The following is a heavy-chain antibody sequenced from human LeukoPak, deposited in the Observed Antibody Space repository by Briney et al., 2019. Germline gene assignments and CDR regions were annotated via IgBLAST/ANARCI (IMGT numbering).Heavy chain of an antibody. CDR1: GGSISSGGYS. J-gene: IGHJ5*02. Sequence: SETLSLTCAVSGGSISSGGYSWSWIRQPAGKGLEWIGRIYTSGSTNYNPSLKSRVTMSVDTSKNQFSLKLSSVTAADTAVYYCARDRLERPTINWFDPWGQGTLVTVSS. V-gene: IGHV4-61*02. CDR2: IYTSGST. D-gene: IGHD1-1*01. CDR3: ARDRLERPTINWFDP.